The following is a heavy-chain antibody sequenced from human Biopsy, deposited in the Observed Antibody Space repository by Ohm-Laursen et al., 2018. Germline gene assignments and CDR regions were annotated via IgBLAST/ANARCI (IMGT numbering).Heavy chain of an antibody. CDR1: GGSFKNYA. CDR3: AFIVEPIATGEKDYYHYFGLDV. J-gene: IGHJ6*02. Sequence: GSSVKVSCKASGGSFKNYAVNWVRQAPGQGLEWVGGIIPMFPTTSYAQKFQGRVTITADKFRSTAYMEMNSLSSEDTAIYYCAFIVEPIATGEKDYYHYFGLDVWGQGTTVSVSS. V-gene: IGHV1-69*06. D-gene: IGHD2-21*01. CDR2: IIPMFPTT.